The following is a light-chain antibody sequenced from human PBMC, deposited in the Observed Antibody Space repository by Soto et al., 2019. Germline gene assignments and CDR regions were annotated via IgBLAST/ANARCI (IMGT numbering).Light chain of an antibody. CDR2: DAS. CDR3: QQYGSSPWT. V-gene: IGKV3-20*01. Sequence: EIVLTQSPATLSLSPGERATLSCRASQSVSSSYLAWYQQKPGQAPRLLIYDASNRATGIPDRFSGSGSGTDFTLTISRLEPEDFAVYYCQQYGSSPWTFGQGTKVDIK. J-gene: IGKJ1*01. CDR1: QSVSSSY.